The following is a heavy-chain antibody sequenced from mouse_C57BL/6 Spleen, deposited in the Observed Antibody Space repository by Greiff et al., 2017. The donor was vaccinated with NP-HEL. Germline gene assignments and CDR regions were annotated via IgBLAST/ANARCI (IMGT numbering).Heavy chain of an antibody. CDR1: GYTFTDYY. J-gene: IGHJ3*01. D-gene: IGHD1-1*01. V-gene: IGHV1-76*01. CDR2: IYPGSGNT. CDR3: ARDCGSSFWFAY. Sequence: QVQLKQSGAELVRPGASVKLSCKASGYTFTDYYINWVKQRPGQGLEWIARIYPGSGNTYYNEKFKGKATLTAEKSSSTAYMQLSSLTSEDSAVYFCARDCGSSFWFAYWGQGTLVTVSA.